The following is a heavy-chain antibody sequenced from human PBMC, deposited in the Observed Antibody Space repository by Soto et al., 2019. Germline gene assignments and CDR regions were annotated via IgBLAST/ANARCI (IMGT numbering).Heavy chain of an antibody. V-gene: IGHV1-3*01. CDR3: ARNDDVLTGYYE. CDR2: INAGNGNT. D-gene: IGHD3-9*01. Sequence: QVQLVQSGAEVKKPGASVKVSCKASGYTFTSYAMHWVRQAPGQRLEWMGWINAGNGNTKYSQKFQGRVTITRDTSASTAYMERSSLRSEDTAVYFCARNDDVLTGYYEWGQGTLVTVSS. CDR1: GYTFTSYA. J-gene: IGHJ4*02.